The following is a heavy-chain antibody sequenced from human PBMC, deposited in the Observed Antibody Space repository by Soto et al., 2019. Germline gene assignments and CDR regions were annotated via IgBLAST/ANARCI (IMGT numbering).Heavy chain of an antibody. D-gene: IGHD2-21*02. CDR3: VQSRCGGDCLQSYSSHSYYGLDV. V-gene: IGHV2-5*02. CDR2: IYWDDDK. CDR1: GLSLSTIGEG. Sequence: QITLKESGPTLVKPTQTLTLTCTFSGLSLSTIGEGVGWIRQPPGKAPEWLALIYWDDDKRYSPSLKSRLTITKDTSKNQVVLTMTNMDPVDTATYYCVQSRCGGDCLQSYSSHSYYGLDVWGQGTTVTVSS. J-gene: IGHJ6*02.